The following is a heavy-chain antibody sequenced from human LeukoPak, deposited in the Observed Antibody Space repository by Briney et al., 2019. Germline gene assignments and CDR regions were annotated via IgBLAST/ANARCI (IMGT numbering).Heavy chain of an antibody. D-gene: IGHD5-12*01. CDR2: ITPDGTYT. CDR3: AREDTYGGYADY. CDR1: GFTFSSYW. Sequence: PGGSLRVSCVASGFTFSSYWMHWVRHAPGKGLVWVSRITPDGTYTSYADSVKGRFTISRDNAKNTLYLQMNSLRAEDTAVYYCAREDTYGGYADYWGQGTLVTVSS. V-gene: IGHV3-74*01. J-gene: IGHJ4*02.